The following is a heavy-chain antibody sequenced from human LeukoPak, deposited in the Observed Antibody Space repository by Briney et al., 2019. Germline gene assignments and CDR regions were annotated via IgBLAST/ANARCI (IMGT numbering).Heavy chain of an antibody. Sequence: SETLSLTCAVSGGSISSGGYSWSWIRQPPGKGLEWIGYIYHSGSTYYNPSLKSRVTISVDTSKNQFSLKLSSVTAADTAVYYCARGYAGYSNWGQGTLVTVSS. V-gene: IGHV4-30-2*01. D-gene: IGHD5-18*01. CDR3: ARGYAGYSN. CDR1: GGSISSGGYS. CDR2: IYHSGST. J-gene: IGHJ4*02.